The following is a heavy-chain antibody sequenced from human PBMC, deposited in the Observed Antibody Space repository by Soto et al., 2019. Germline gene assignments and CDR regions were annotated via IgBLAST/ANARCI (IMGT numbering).Heavy chain of an antibody. J-gene: IGHJ4*02. D-gene: IGHD3-16*01. CDR3: AKPTRGLIGDPYYFDY. V-gene: IGHV3-23*01. CDR1: GFTFSSYA. CDR2: ISGSGGST. Sequence: GGSLRLSCAASGFTFSSYAMSWVRQAPGKGLEWVSAISGSGGSTYYADSVKGRFTISRDNSKNTLYLQMNSLRAEDTAVYYCAKPTRGLIGDPYYFDYWGQGTLVTVSS.